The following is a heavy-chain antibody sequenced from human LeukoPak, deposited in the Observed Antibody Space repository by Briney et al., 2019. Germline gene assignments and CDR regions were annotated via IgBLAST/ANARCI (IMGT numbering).Heavy chain of an antibody. CDR2: IYYSGST. Sequence: PSETLSLTCTVSGGSISSYYWSWIRQPPGERLEWIGYIYYSGSTNYNPSLKSRVTISVDTSKSQFSLKLSSVTAADTAVYCCASGQRIFPFDPWGQGTLVTVSS. CDR3: ASGQRIFPFDP. J-gene: IGHJ5*02. V-gene: IGHV4-59*12. D-gene: IGHD3-3*01. CDR1: GGSISSYY.